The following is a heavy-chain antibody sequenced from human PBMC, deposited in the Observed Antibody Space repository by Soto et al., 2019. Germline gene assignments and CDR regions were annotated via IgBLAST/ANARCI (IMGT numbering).Heavy chain of an antibody. CDR3: ARDEGQPLHYYYYGMDV. Sequence: ASVKVSCKASGYTFTSYGISWVRQAPGQGLEWMGWISAYNGNTNYAQKLQGRVTMTTDTSTSTAYMELRSLRSDDTAVYYCARDEGQPLHYYYYGMDVWGQGITVTVSS. D-gene: IGHD3-10*01. CDR2: ISAYNGNT. CDR1: GYTFTSYG. V-gene: IGHV1-18*01. J-gene: IGHJ6*02.